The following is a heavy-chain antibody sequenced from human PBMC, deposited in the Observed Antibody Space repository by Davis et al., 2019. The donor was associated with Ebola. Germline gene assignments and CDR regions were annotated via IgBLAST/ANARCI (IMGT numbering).Heavy chain of an antibody. CDR2: ISSSGRTI. D-gene: IGHD2-2*01. CDR1: GFTFSSYS. V-gene: IGHV3-48*04. Sequence: GESLKISCAAPGFTFSSYSMNWFRQPPGKGLEWASYISSSGRTIYYADSVKGRFTISRDNAKNSLYLQMNNLRAEATAVYYCARVPQYCSSITTAERCYYYYYGMDVWGQGTLVTASS. J-gene: IGHJ6*02. CDR3: ARVPQYCSSITTAERCYYYYYGMDV.